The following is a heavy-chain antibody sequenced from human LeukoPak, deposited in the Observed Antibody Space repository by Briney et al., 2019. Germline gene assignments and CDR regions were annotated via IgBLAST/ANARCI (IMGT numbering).Heavy chain of an antibody. J-gene: IGHJ5*02. CDR3: ARGDSSSWYANWFDP. Sequence: ASVKVSCKASGYTFTVYFMHWVRQAPGQGLEWMGWINPNSGGTNYAQKFQGRVTMTRDTSISTAYMELSRLRSDDTAVYYCARGDSSSWYANWFDPWGQGTLVTVSS. D-gene: IGHD6-13*01. CDR1: GYTFTVYF. V-gene: IGHV1-2*02. CDR2: INPNSGGT.